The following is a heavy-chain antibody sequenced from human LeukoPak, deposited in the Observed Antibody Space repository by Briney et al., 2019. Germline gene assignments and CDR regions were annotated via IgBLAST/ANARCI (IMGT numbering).Heavy chain of an antibody. J-gene: IGHJ4*02. Sequence: AAVKVCCKSAGYTFTFYYMHRVRQAHGQGLEWMGWINPNSGGTNYAQKFQGTVTMTRDTSISTAYMELSRLRSDDTAVYYCARERGDVEMATVYWGQGTLVTVSS. CDR2: INPNSGGT. CDR1: GYTFTFYY. V-gene: IGHV1-2*02. D-gene: IGHD5-24*01. CDR3: ARERGDVEMATVY.